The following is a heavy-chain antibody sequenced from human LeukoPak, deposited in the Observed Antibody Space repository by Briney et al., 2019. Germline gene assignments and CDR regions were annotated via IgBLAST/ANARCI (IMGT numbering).Heavy chain of an antibody. D-gene: IGHD2-2*01. J-gene: IGHJ6*03. V-gene: IGHV1-69*04. CDR3: ARDPAAERHYYYYMDV. Sequence: GASVKVSCKASGGTFSSYAISWVRQAPGQGLEWMGRIIPILGIANYAQKFQGRVTITADKSTSTAYMELSSLRSEDTAVYYCARDPAAERHYYYYMDVWGKGTTVTVSS. CDR1: GGTFSSYA. CDR2: IIPILGIA.